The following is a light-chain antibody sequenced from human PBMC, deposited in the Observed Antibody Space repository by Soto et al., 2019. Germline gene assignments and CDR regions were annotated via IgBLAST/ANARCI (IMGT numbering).Light chain of an antibody. J-gene: IGKJ1*01. CDR1: QSVSSN. Sequence: EIVIMLSCATGSVSPGESSPLSCRASQSVSSNLAWYQQKPGQAPSLLIYGASTRATGIPARFSRSGSGTEFTLTISSLQSEDFAVCYCQQYGSSGTFGPGTKVDIK. V-gene: IGKV3-15*01. CDR3: QQYGSSGT. CDR2: GAS.